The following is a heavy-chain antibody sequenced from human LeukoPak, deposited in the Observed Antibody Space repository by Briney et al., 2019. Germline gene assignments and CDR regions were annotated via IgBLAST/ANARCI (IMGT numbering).Heavy chain of an antibody. CDR1: GFTISSNY. V-gene: IGHV3-66*01. CDR3: ARDHNYYGSGSYYDY. Sequence: GGSLRLSCAASGFTISSNYMSWVRQAPGKGLEWVSVIYSGGSTYYADSVKGRFTISRDNSKNTLYLQMNSLRAEDTAVYYCARDHNYYGSGSYYDYWGQGTLVTVSS. D-gene: IGHD3-10*01. J-gene: IGHJ4*02. CDR2: IYSGGST.